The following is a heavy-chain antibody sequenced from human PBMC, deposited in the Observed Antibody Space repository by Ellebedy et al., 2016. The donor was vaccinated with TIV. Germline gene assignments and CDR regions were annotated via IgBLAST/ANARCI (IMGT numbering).Heavy chain of an antibody. D-gene: IGHD1-26*01. CDR3: ARESGSYFSRYFDY. V-gene: IGHV1-3*01. CDR1: GYTFTSYA. CDR2: INAGNGNT. Sequence: ASVKVSCKASGYTFTSYAMHWVRQAPGQRLEWMGWINAGNGNTKYSQKFQGRVTITRDTSASTVYMELSSLRSEDTAVYYCARESGSYFSRYFDYWGQGTLVTVSS. J-gene: IGHJ4*02.